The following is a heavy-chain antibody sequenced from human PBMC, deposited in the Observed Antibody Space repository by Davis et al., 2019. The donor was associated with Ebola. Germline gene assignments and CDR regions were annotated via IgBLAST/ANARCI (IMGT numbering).Heavy chain of an antibody. CDR3: ARVGGSTSDLYYYYGMDV. Sequence: GGSLRLSCAASGFTFSSYWMSWVRQAPGKGLEWVANIKQDGSEKYYVDSVNGRFTISRDNAKNSLYLQMNSLRAEDTAVYYCARVGGSTSDLYYYYGMDVWGQGTTVTVSS. J-gene: IGHJ6*02. CDR1: GFTFSSYW. D-gene: IGHD2-2*01. V-gene: IGHV3-7*01. CDR2: IKQDGSEK.